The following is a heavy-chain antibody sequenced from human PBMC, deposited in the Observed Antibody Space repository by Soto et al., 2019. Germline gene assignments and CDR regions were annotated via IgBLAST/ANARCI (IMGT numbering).Heavy chain of an antibody. CDR2: INPNSGGT. Sequence: ASVKVYCKTSGYTFTGYYMHCVRQTTGQGLEWIGWINPNSGGTNYAQKFQGWVTMTRDTSISTAYMELSRLRSDDTAVYYCAGGNSSGWYGGADFEYWGQGTLVTVSS. CDR1: GYTFTGYY. V-gene: IGHV1-2*04. J-gene: IGHJ4*02. D-gene: IGHD6-19*01. CDR3: AGGNSSGWYGGADFEY.